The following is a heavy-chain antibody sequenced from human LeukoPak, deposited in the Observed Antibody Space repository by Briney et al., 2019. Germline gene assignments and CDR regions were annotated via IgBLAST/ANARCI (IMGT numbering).Heavy chain of an antibody. CDR2: ISGSGGTT. D-gene: IGHD3-22*01. J-gene: IGHJ4*02. CDR1: GFTFNSYA. Sequence: GGSLRLSCAASGFTFNSYAMTWVRQAPGKGLEWVSGISGSGGTTYYADSVKGRFTISRDNSKNTLYLQMNTLRAEDTAVYYCAKVSDSGVYQILVYWGQGTLVTVSS. CDR3: AKVSDSGVYQILVY. V-gene: IGHV3-23*01.